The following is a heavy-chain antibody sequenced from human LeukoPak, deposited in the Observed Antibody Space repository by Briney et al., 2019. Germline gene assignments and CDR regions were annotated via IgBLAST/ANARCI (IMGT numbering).Heavy chain of an antibody. CDR2: ISGSGGST. CDR3: ARGRVSSSTWYSTYYYYFYMDV. D-gene: IGHD1-1*01. Sequence: PGGSLRLSCAASGFTFSSYSMNWVRQAPGKGLEWVSAISGSGGSTYYADSVKGRFTISRDNSKNTLYLQMNSLRAEDTAVYYCARGRVSSSTWYSTYYYYFYMDVWGKGTTVTVSS. V-gene: IGHV3-23*01. CDR1: GFTFSSYS. J-gene: IGHJ6*03.